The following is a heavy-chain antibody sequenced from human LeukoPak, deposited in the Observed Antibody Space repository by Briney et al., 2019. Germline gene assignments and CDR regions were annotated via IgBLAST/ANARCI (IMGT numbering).Heavy chain of an antibody. D-gene: IGHD3-3*01. CDR2: IKSDGTGI. V-gene: IGHV3-74*01. Sequence: PGGSLRLSCTTSGFTFSNYWMYWARQAPGKGLMWVSRIKSDGTGITYTDSVEGRFTISRDNAKNTLYLQMNSLRDEDTAVYYCVRGQTIDYWGQGTLVTVSS. CDR3: VRGQTIDY. J-gene: IGHJ4*02. CDR1: GFTFSNYW.